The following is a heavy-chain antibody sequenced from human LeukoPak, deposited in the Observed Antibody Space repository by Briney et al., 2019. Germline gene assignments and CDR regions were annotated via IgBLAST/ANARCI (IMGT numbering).Heavy chain of an antibody. CDR2: IYYSGST. J-gene: IGHJ5*02. V-gene: IGHV4-39*07. D-gene: IGHD3-22*01. Sequence: PSETLSLTCTVSGGSISSSSYYWGWIRQPPGKGLEWIGSIYYSGSTYYNPSLKSRVTISVDTSKNQFSLKLSSVTAADTAVYYCARGGYLDWFDPWGQGTLVTVSS. CDR3: ARGGYLDWFDP. CDR1: GGSISSSSYY.